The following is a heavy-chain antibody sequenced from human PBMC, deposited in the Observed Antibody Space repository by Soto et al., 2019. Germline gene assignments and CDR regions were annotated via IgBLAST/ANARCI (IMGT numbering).Heavy chain of an antibody. Sequence: QVHLVESGGGVVQPGRSLRLSCAASGFTFSNYAMHWVRQAPGKGLEWVAVISYDGSDKYNANSVKGRFTISRDNSKNTLYLQMNSLRAEDTAVYYCARDTGPNGYNYYYFAMDVWGQGTTVTLSS. V-gene: IGHV3-30-3*01. J-gene: IGHJ6*02. D-gene: IGHD5-18*01. CDR2: ISYDGSDK. CDR1: GFTFSNYA. CDR3: ARDTGPNGYNYYYFAMDV.